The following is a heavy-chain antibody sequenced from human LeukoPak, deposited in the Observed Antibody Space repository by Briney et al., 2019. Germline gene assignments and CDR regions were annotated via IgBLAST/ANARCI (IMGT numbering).Heavy chain of an antibody. Sequence: ASVKVSCKASGYTFTSYDINWVRQATGQGLEWMGWMNPNSGNTGYAQKFQSRVTMTRNTSISTAYMELSSLRSEDTAVYYCARGGSIWRFWAIASSATGTTGSDAFDIWGQGTMVTVSS. CDR3: ARGGSIWRFWAIASSATGTTGSDAFDI. CDR1: GYTFTSYD. CDR2: MNPNSGNT. V-gene: IGHV1-8*01. D-gene: IGHD1-1*01. J-gene: IGHJ3*02.